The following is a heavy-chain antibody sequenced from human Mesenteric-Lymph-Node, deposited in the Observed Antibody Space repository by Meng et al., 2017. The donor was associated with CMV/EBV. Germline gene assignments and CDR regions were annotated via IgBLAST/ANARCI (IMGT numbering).Heavy chain of an antibody. Sequence: SETLSLTCTVSGGSISSATYYWGWIRQPPGKGLEWIGSIFHSGIIFYNSSLKSRATISVDTSKSQFSLRLSSVTAADRAVYYCAKHAGLGAAMDVWGQGTTVTVSS. D-gene: IGHD1-26*01. CDR1: GGSISSATYY. J-gene: IGHJ6*02. V-gene: IGHV4-39*01. CDR2: IFHSGII. CDR3: AKHAGLGAAMDV.